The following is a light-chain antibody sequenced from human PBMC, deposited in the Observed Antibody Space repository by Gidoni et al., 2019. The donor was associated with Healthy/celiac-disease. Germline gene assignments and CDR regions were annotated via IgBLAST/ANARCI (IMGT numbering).Light chain of an antibody. V-gene: IGLV2-14*01. J-gene: IGLJ2*01. Sequence: QSALTQPASVSGSPGQSIPISCTGTSSDVGGYNYVSWYQQHPGKAPKLIIYEVSNRPSGVSNRFSGSKSGNTASLTISGLQAEDEADYYCSSYTSSSTLVFGGGTKLTVL. CDR2: EVS. CDR3: SSYTSSSTLV. CDR1: SSDVGGYNY.